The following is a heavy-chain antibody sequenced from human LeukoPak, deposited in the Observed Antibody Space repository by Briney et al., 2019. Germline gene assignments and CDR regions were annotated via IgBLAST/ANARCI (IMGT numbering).Heavy chain of an antibody. V-gene: IGHV4-59*08. CDR3: ARQFEF. CDR1: GGSLSSYY. CDR2: IYSSGSI. Sequence: SETLSLTCTVFGGSLSSYYLVWLRQPPGKGLEWIGLIYSSGSIKYNPSLKSRLTISLDTSKNQISLKLTSVTAADTAIYYCARQFEFWGQGTLVTVSS. J-gene: IGHJ4*02.